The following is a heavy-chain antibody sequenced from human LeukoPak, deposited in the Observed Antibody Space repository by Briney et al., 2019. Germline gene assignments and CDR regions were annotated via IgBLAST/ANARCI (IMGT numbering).Heavy chain of an antibody. V-gene: IGHV3-48*03. J-gene: IGHJ3*02. CDR1: GFSFSSYE. CDR2: ISRSGRAI. D-gene: IGHD1-1*01. CDR3: ARKMKTGDRVGTFDI. Sequence: GGSLRLSCAASGFSFSSYEMNWVRQAPGKGLEWVSYISRSGRAIYYADSVQGRFTISRDNAKNSLYLQMNSLTAEDTAVYYCARKMKTGDRVGTFDIWGQGTMVTVSS.